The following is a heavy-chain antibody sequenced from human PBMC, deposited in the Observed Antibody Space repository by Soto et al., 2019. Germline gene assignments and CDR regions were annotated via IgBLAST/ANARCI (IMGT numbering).Heavy chain of an antibody. CDR2: IYYSGST. CDR1: GGSISSSGYY. CDR3: ARDRAIAAAGGGHYYYGMDV. Sequence: SETLSLTCTVSGGSISSSGYYWGWIRQPPGKGLEWIGTIYYSGSTYYNPSLKSRVTISVDTSKNQFSLKLNSVTAADTAVYYCARDRAIAAAGGGHYYYGMDVWGQGTTVT. D-gene: IGHD6-13*01. J-gene: IGHJ6*02. V-gene: IGHV4-39*07.